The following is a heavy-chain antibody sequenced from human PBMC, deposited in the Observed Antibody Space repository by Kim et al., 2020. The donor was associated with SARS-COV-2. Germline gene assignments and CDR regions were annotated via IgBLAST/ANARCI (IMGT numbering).Heavy chain of an antibody. Sequence: ASVKVSCKASGYSFTTYGITWVRQAPGQGLEWMGWIRGSNGDTNYAQNLQGRVTVTTDTSTSTAYMELRSLGSDDTAIYYCARDNAFGDHGMGYWGQGTLLTVSS. CDR1: GYSFTTYG. CDR2: IRGSNGDT. D-gene: IGHD3-10*01. CDR3: ARDNAFGDHGMGY. J-gene: IGHJ4*02. V-gene: IGHV1-18*01.